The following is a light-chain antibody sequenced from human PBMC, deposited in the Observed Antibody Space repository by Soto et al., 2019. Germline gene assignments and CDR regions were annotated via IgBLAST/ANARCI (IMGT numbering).Light chain of an antibody. J-gene: IGKJ1*01. CDR2: AAS. CDR1: RDIGSD. CDR3: LHDHDHSWT. Sequence: IKMTQSPSALSASVGDRVTITCRASRDIGSDLSWYQQKPGKAPTLLIYAASNLQSGVPSRFRGSRSGTEFTLTVSSLQPADFATYYCLHDHDHSWTFGQRSKVDIK. V-gene: IGKV1-6*01.